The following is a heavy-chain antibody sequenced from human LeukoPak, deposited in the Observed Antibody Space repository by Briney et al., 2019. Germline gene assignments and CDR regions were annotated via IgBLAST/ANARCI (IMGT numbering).Heavy chain of an antibody. CDR1: DYTFTSYG. D-gene: IGHD3-10*01. CDR2: ISAYNGNT. CDR3: ARDRQNLLWFGELLSNYYYMDV. Sequence: ASVTVSCKASDYTFTSYGISWVRQAPGQGLEWMGWISAYNGNTNYAQKLQGRVTMTTDTSTSTAYMELRSLRSDDTAVYYCARDRQNLLWFGELLSNYYYMDVWGKGTTVTVSS. V-gene: IGHV1-18*01. J-gene: IGHJ6*03.